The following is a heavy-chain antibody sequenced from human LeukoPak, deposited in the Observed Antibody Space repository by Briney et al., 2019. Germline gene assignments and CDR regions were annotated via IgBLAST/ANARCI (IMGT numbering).Heavy chain of an antibody. J-gene: IGHJ4*02. V-gene: IGHV4-59*08. CDR1: GVSISPYY. D-gene: IGHD3-16*01. CDR2: IYYSGTT. CDR3: ARHGGSHFLY. Sequence: SETLSLTCTVSGVSISPYYWSWIRQPPGEGLERLAYIYYSGTTNYNPSLMSRVTISVDTSKSQFSLKLDSVTAADTAVYYCARHGGSHFLYWGQGILVTVSS.